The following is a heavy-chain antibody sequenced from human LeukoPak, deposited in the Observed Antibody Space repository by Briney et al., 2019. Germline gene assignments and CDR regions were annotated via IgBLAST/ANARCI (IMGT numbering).Heavy chain of an antibody. Sequence: GGSLRLSCAASGFTFSTYAMSWVRQAPGKGLEWVSAISGGGGRTYYADSVKGRFTISRDNSKNTLYLQMNSLRAEDTAVYYCAKERLSSGYFDYWGQGTLVTVSS. CDR2: ISGGGGRT. J-gene: IGHJ4*02. CDR3: AKERLSSGYFDY. V-gene: IGHV3-23*01. D-gene: IGHD3-22*01. CDR1: GFTFSTYA.